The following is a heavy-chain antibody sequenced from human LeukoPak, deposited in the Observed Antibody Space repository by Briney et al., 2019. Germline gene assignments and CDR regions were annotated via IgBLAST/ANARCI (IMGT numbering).Heavy chain of an antibody. CDR2: IYSGGST. CDR3: AREVREDYYMDV. J-gene: IGHJ6*03. CDR1: GFTVSSNY. Sequence: PGGSLRLSCAASGFTVSSNYMSWVRQAPGKGLEWVSVIYSGGSTYYADSVKGRFTISRDNSKNTLYLPMNSLRAEDTAVYYCAREVREDYYMDVWGKGTTVTVSS. D-gene: IGHD3-10*01. V-gene: IGHV3-53*01.